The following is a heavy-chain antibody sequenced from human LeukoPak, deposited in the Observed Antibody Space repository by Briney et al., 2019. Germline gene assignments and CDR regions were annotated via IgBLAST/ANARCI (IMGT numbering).Heavy chain of an antibody. V-gene: IGHV3-23*01. D-gene: IGHD3-22*01. CDR3: AKSGRWYYDSSGYYAFDY. CDR2: ISGSGGST. J-gene: IGHJ4*02. Sequence: GGSLRLSCAASGFTFSSYAMSWVRQAPGKGLEWVSAISGSGGSTYYADSVKGRFTISRDNSKNTLYLQMNSLRAEDTAVYYCAKSGRWYYDSSGYYAFDYWGQGTLVTVSS. CDR1: GFTFSSYA.